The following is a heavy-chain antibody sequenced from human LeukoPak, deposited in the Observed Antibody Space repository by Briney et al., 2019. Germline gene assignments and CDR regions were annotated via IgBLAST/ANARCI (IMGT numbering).Heavy chain of an antibody. D-gene: IGHD3-10*01. CDR3: ARDRNFANYYGSGSYYNGGVWFDP. CDR2: INPSGGST. J-gene: IGHJ5*02. V-gene: IGHV1-46*01. Sequence: ASVKVSCKASGYTFTSYYMHWVRQAPGQGLEWMGIINPSGGSTSYAQKFQGRVTMTRDTSTSTVYMELSSLRSEDTAVYYCARDRNFANYYGSGSYYNGGVWFDPWGQGTLVTVSS. CDR1: GYTFTSYY.